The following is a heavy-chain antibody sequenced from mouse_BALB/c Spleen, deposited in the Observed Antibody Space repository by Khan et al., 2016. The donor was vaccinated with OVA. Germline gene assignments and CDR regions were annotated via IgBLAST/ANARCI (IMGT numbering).Heavy chain of an antibody. CDR3: IRGGYGGFAY. J-gene: IGHJ3*01. Sequence: QVQLKQSGAELVKPGASVKLSCKASGYTFTSYQMYWVKQRPGQGLEWIGEINPNNGGTNFNEKFKSKATLTVDKSSSTAFMQLSSLTSGASAVYYCIRGGYGGFAYWGQGTLVTVSA. CDR1: GYTFTSYQ. D-gene: IGHD3-1*01. CDR2: INPNNGGT. V-gene: IGHV1S81*02.